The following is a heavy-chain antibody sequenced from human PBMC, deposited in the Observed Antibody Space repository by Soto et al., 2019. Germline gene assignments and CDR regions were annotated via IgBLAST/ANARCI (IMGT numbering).Heavy chain of an antibody. CDR1: GFTVSSNY. V-gene: IGHV3-66*01. Sequence: PGGSLRLSCAASGFTVSSNYMSWVRQAPGKGPEWVSVIYSGGSTYYADSVKGRFTISRDNSKNTLYLQMNSLRAEDTAVYYCARGLYSGWHYFDYWGQGTLVTVSS. CDR2: IYSGGST. D-gene: IGHD5-12*01. J-gene: IGHJ4*02. CDR3: ARGLYSGWHYFDY.